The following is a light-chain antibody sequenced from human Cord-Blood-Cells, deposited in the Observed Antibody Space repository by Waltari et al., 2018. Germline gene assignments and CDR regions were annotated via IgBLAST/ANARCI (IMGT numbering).Light chain of an antibody. Sequence: EIVLTQSPATLSLSPGERATLSCRARQSVSSYLAWYQQKPGPAPRLLIYDASNRATGIPARFSGSGSGTDFTLTISSLEPEDFAVYYCHQRSNWPRYTFGEGTKLEIK. V-gene: IGKV3-11*01. CDR3: HQRSNWPRYT. CDR1: QSVSSY. CDR2: DAS. J-gene: IGKJ2*01.